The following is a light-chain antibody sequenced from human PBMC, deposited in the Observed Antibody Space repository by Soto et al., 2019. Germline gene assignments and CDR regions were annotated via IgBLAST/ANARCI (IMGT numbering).Light chain of an antibody. CDR1: QSVSNNY. CDR2: GSS. J-gene: IGKJ2*01. CDR3: QQYGSSPPYP. Sequence: EVVLTQSPGTLSLSPGERATLSCRASQSVSNNYFAWYQQKPGQAPRLLIFGSSDRATGIPDRFSGSGSRTDFPLTISRLEPEDFGVYYCQQYGSSPPYPFGQGNKLEIK. V-gene: IGKV3-20*01.